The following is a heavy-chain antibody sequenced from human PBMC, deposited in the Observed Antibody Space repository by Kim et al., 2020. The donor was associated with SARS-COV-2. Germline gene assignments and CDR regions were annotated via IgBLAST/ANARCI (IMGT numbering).Heavy chain of an antibody. D-gene: IGHD1-1*01. CDR2: SI. CDR3: ARDHNWAFDY. J-gene: IGHJ4*02. Sequence: SIYYADSVKGRVTISRDNAENSLFLQMNSLRAEDTAVYYCARDHNWAFDYWGQGTLATVSS. V-gene: IGHV3-48*04.